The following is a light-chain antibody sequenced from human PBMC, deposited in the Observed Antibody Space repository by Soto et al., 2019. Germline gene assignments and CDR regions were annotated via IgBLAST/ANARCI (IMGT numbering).Light chain of an antibody. J-gene: IGKJ1*01. CDR1: QSISSW. CDR2: KAS. V-gene: IGKV1-5*03. CDR3: QQYNSYPWT. Sequence: DIQMTQSPSTLSASVGDRVTITCRASQSISSWLAWYQQKPGKAPKLLIYKASSLESGVPSRFSGSGSGTEFTLTISSLKADDFATYYCQQYNSYPWTFGQGTTVEIK.